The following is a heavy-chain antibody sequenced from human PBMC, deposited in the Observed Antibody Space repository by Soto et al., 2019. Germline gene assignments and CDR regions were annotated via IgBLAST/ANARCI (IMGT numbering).Heavy chain of an antibody. CDR1: GGSISSGGYY. Sequence: SETLSLTCTVSGGSISSGGYYWSWIRQHPGTGLEWIGYIYYSGSIYYNPSLKSRVTISVDTSKNQFSLKLSSVTAADTAVYYCARDNPPIGVFRYFERPYYGMDVWGQGTTVTVSS. V-gene: IGHV4-31*03. CDR3: ARDNPPIGVFRYFERPYYGMDV. D-gene: IGHD3-9*01. J-gene: IGHJ6*02. CDR2: IYYSGSI.